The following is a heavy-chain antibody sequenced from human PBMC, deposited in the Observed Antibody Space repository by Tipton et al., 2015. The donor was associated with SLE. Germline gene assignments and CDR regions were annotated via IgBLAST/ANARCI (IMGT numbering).Heavy chain of an antibody. CDR3: ARVRHNGLPHYLNVRWFGS. CDR1: GYSFTTNW. V-gene: IGHV5-51*03. J-gene: IGHJ5*01. D-gene: IGHD2-8*01. CDR2: IFPGDSDT. Sequence: QLVQSGVEIKKPGESLKISCKCSGYSFTTNWIGWVRQMPGKGLEWMGIIFPGDSDTKYSPSFQGQVTISADRSINTAFLQWSRPRASDPAMYFCARVRHNGLPHYLNVRWFGSWGQGTLVIVS.